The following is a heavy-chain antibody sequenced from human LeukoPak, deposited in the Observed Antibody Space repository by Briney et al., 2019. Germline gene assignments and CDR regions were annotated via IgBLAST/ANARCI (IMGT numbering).Heavy chain of an antibody. J-gene: IGHJ4*02. CDR3: AGTIWFRELTFDY. Sequence: SETLSLTCTVSGGSISSYYWSWIRQPPGKGLEWIGYIYYSGSTNYNPSLKSRVTISVDTSKNQFSLKLSSVTAADTAVYYCAGTIWFRELTFDYWGQGTLVTVSS. CDR2: IYYSGST. CDR1: GGSISSYY. D-gene: IGHD3-10*01. V-gene: IGHV4-59*01.